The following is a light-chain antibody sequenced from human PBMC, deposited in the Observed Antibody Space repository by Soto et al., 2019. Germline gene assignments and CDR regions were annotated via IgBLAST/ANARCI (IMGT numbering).Light chain of an antibody. Sequence: QSALTQPPSASGSPGRSVTISCTGTSSDVGGYDYVSWFQQHPGKAPKLIIYEVTKRPSGVPDRFSASKSGNTASLTVSGLQDEYEADYYCSSFVAGNNYWVFGGGTKLTVL. V-gene: IGLV2-8*01. J-gene: IGLJ3*02. CDR3: SSFVAGNNYWV. CDR2: EVT. CDR1: SSDVGGYDY.